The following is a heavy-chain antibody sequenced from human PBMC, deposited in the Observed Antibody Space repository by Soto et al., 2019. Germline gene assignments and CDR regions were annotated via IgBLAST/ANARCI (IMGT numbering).Heavy chain of an antibody. V-gene: IGHV4-30-4*01. J-gene: IGHJ4*02. CDR2: IYYSGST. Sequence: SETLSLTCTDSGGSISSGDYYWSWIRQPPGKGLEWIGYIYYSGSTYYIPSLKSRVTISVETSKNQFSLKLSSGTAADTAVYYCATEITDISASWGPGILVTVS. CDR3: ATEITDISAS. D-gene: IGHD1-20*01. CDR1: GGSISSGDYY.